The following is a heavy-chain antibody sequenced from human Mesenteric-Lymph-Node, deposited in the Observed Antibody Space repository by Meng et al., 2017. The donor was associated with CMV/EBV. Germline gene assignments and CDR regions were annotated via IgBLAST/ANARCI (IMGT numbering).Heavy chain of an antibody. Sequence: SGFTFSDYYMSWIRQAPGEGLERVSYISTSGTTTYYADSVKGRFTISRDNAQNSLYLQMNSLRAEDTAVYYCARARKLPAANLWFDPWGQGTLVTVSS. CDR3: ARARKLPAANLWFDP. D-gene: IGHD2-2*01. V-gene: IGHV3-11*01. J-gene: IGHJ5*02. CDR1: GFTFSDYY. CDR2: ISTSGTTT.